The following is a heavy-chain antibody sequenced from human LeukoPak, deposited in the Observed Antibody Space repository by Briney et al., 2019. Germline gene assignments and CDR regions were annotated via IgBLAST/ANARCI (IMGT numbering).Heavy chain of an antibody. V-gene: IGHV4-31*03. Sequence: SETLSLTCTVSGGSLSSGGYYWSWIRQHPGKGLEWIGYIYYSGSTYYNPSLKSRVTISVDTSKNQFSLKLSSVTAADTAVYYCARDRRGGSGSYRVLNPWGQGTLVTVSS. CDR3: ARDRRGGSGSYRVLNP. D-gene: IGHD3-10*01. CDR2: IYYSGST. CDR1: GGSLSSGGYY. J-gene: IGHJ5*02.